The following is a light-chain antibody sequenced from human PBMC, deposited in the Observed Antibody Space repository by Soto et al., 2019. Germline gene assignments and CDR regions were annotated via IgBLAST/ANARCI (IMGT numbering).Light chain of an antibody. V-gene: IGLV2-14*01. Sequence: QSALTQPASVSGSPGQSITISCTGTDSDVGDYNYVSWYQQYPGKAPKLIIYDVGNRPSGVSNRFSGSKSGNTASLTISGLQAEDEAEYYCSSHTSTTVHVVFGGGTQLTVL. CDR3: SSHTSTTVHVV. CDR2: DVG. CDR1: DSDVGDYNY. J-gene: IGLJ2*01.